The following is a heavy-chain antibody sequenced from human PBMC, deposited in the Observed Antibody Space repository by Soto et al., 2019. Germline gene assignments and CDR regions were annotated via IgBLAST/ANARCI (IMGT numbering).Heavy chain of an antibody. CDR2: INPNSGGT. CDR1: GYGLTVDH. V-gene: IGHV1-2*02. Sequence: KAAGYGLTVDHIDRRRQAPGQGLECMGWINPNSGGTNYAQKFQGRVTMTRDTSISTAYMELSRLRSDDTAVYYCARARYYDSQYWGQGTLVTVSS. CDR3: ARARYYDSQY. D-gene: IGHD3-22*01. J-gene: IGHJ4*02.